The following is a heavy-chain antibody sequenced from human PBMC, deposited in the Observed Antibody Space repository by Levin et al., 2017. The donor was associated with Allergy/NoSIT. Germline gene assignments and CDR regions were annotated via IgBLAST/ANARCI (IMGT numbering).Heavy chain of an antibody. CDR2: IWGDGYNP. D-gene: IGHD5-12*01. CDR1: GFTFSSYG. CDR3: ARVLRFYYYYYIDV. V-gene: IGHV3-33*01. J-gene: IGHJ6*03. Sequence: PGGSLRLSCAASGFTFSSYGMHWVRQAPGKGLEWVSVIWGDGYNPSSSSSFPFRFTISRDNSKNTLYLQMNSLRAEDTAVYYCARVLRFYYYYYIDVWGKGTTVTVSS.